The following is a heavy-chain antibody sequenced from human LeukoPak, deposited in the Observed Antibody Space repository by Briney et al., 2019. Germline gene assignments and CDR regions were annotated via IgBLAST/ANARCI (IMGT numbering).Heavy chain of an antibody. Sequence: PGKSLRLSCAASGFSFTTYWMSWVRQAPGKGLEWVANIKQDGTEKYYVDSVKGRFTISRDNAKNSLYLQMNSLRADDTAVYYCARARLSFTRGIGANYFDYWGQGTPVTVSS. V-gene: IGHV3-7*01. CDR3: ARARLSFTRGIGANYFDY. D-gene: IGHD2-15*01. CDR2: IKQDGTEK. CDR1: GFSFTTYW. J-gene: IGHJ4*02.